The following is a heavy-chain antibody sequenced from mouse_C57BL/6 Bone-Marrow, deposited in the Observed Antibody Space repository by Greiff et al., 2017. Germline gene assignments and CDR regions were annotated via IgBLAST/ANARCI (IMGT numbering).Heavy chain of an antibody. J-gene: IGHJ4*01. Sequence: VKVVESGPGLVAPSQSLSITCTVSGFSLTSYGVHWVRQPPGKGLEWLVVIWSDGSTTYNSALKSRLSISKDNSKSQVFLKMNSLQTDDTAMYYCARQATMVTTDYYAMDYWGQGTSGTVSS. CDR1: GFSLTSYG. D-gene: IGHD2-2*01. CDR2: IWSDGST. V-gene: IGHV2-6-1*01. CDR3: ARQATMVTTDYYAMDY.